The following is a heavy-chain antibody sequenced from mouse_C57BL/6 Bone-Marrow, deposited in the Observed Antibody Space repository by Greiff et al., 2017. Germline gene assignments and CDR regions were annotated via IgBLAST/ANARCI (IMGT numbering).Heavy chain of an antibody. Sequence: EVQLQQSGPVLVKPGASVKMSCKASGYTFTDYYMNWVKQSHGKSLEWIGAINPYNGGTSYNQKFKGKATLTVDKSSSTAYMELNSLTSEDSAVYYCARSGYGYGYYFDYWGQGTTLTVSS. CDR3: ARSGYGYGYYFDY. V-gene: IGHV1-19*01. D-gene: IGHD2-2*01. J-gene: IGHJ2*01. CDR2: INPYNGGT. CDR1: GYTFTDYY.